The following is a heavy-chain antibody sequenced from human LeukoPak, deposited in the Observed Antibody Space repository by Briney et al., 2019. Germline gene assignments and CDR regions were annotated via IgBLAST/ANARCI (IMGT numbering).Heavy chain of an antibody. J-gene: IGHJ4*02. CDR1: GFTLSSYD. V-gene: IGHV3-23*01. CDR3: AKRSAESSGYFDS. CDR2: ITGSGTFT. Sequence: GRSLRLSCAASGFTLSSYDMHWVRQATGKGLEWVSAITGSGTFTDYADSVRGRFTISRDNSKNTLYLQMNSLRAEDTAIYYCAKRSAESSGYFDSWGQGTLVTVSS. D-gene: IGHD6-19*01.